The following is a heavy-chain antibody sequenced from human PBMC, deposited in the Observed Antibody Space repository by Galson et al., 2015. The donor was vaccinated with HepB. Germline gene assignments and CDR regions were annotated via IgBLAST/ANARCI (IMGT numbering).Heavy chain of an antibody. CDR1: GFTFSSYS. D-gene: IGHD6-6*01. CDR2: ISSSSYI. Sequence: SLRLSCAASGFTFSSYSMNWVRQAPGKGLEWVSSISSSSYIYYADSVKGRFTISRDNAKNSLYLQMNSLRAEDTAVYYCARVGASSSPYFDYWGQGTLVTVSS. CDR3: ARVGASSSPYFDY. J-gene: IGHJ4*02. V-gene: IGHV3-21*01.